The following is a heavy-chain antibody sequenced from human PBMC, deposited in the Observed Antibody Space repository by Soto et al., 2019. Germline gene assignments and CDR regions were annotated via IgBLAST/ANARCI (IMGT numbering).Heavy chain of an antibody. V-gene: IGHV5-51*01. J-gene: IGHJ5*02. Sequence: PGESLKISCKGSGYSFTNYWIGWVRQMPGKGLECVGIINPGDFHTTYSPSFQGQVTISADKSISTAYLQWSSLTASDSAMYYCARGELGYCSTGTCLNWFDPWGQGTLVTVSS. CDR1: GYSFTNYW. D-gene: IGHD2-15*01. CDR2: INPGDFHT. CDR3: ARGELGYCSTGTCLNWFDP.